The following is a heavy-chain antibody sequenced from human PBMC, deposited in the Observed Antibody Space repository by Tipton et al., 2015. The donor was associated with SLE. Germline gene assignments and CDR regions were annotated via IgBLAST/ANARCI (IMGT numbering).Heavy chain of an antibody. J-gene: IGHJ4*02. Sequence: TLSLTCTVSGGSVTRHFWSWMRQSPGKGLEWIGYMYYSGSTNYNPSLKSRVTISIDMSKNQFSLKLSSVTAADTAVYYCGRGKDFWGQGTLVTVSS. CDR1: GGSVTRHF. CDR3: GRGKDF. V-gene: IGHV4-59*02. CDR2: MYYSGST.